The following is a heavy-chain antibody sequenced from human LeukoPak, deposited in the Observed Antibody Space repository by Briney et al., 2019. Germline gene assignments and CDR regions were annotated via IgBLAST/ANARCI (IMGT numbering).Heavy chain of an antibody. CDR1: GFTFSSYG. Sequence: GGSLRLSCAASGFTFSSYGMHWVRQAPGKGLEWVAVIWYDGSNKYYADSVKGRFTISRDNSKNTLYLQMNSLRAEDTAVYYCAKAGAVTYMDVWGKGTTVTVPS. D-gene: IGHD6-19*01. V-gene: IGHV3-33*06. CDR3: AKAGAVTYMDV. J-gene: IGHJ6*03. CDR2: IWYDGSNK.